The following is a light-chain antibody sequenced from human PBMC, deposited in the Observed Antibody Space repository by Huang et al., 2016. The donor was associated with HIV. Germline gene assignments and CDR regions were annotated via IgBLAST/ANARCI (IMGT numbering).Light chain of an antibody. CDR2: SAY. CDR1: QGITTY. Sequence: IQMTQSPSSLSASVGDRITLTCRASQGITTYLNWYQQESGKAPKLLIYSAYIVQRVVPSRFSGSGSGTEFTLTISSLQPEDFATYYCQQSYNAPFTFGPGTTVDI. V-gene: IGKV1-39*01. CDR3: QQSYNAPFT. J-gene: IGKJ3*01.